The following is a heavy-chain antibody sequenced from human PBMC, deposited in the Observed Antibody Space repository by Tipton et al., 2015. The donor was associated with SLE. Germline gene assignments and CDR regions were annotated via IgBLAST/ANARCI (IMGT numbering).Heavy chain of an antibody. V-gene: IGHV1-46*04. CDR2: IDPSDGST. CDR1: GYIFTSYY. J-gene: IGHJ6*02. Sequence: QVQLVQSGSELKKPGASVNISCKASGYIFTSYYMHWVRQAPGQGLEWMAIIDPSDGSTSYAQKLQDRVTMTRDTSTNTVYMELSSLRSEDTAVYYCARAVGLNWNYRYYYTMDVWGQGTTVTVSS. D-gene: IGHD1-7*01. CDR3: ARAVGLNWNYRYYYTMDV.